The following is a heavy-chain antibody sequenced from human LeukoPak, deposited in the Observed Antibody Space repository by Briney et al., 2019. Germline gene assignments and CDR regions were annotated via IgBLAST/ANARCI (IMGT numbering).Heavy chain of an antibody. J-gene: IGHJ4*02. V-gene: IGHV3-23*01. CDR3: AKDVYGTVTTYLDY. Sequence: GGSLRLSCAASGFTFSSYALSWVRQAPGKGLEWVSVISDSGGSTYYADSVKGRFTISRDNSKNTLYLQLNSLRAEDTAVYYCAKDVYGTVTTYLDYWGQGTLVTVSS. CDR1: GFTFSSYA. D-gene: IGHD4-17*01. CDR2: ISDSGGST.